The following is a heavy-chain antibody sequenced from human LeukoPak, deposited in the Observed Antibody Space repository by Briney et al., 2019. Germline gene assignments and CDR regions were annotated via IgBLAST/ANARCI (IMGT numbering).Heavy chain of an antibody. CDR3: ARDRYGDSSFDL. CDR1: GFTFSSYS. Sequence: GGSLRLSCAASGFTFSSYSMNWVRQAPGKGLEWVSSISSSGTYIYYADSVKGRFTISRDNAKNSLYLQVNSLRAEDTAVYFCARDRYGDSSFDLWGQGTLVTVSS. D-gene: IGHD4-17*01. CDR2: ISSSGTYI. J-gene: IGHJ4*02. V-gene: IGHV3-21*01.